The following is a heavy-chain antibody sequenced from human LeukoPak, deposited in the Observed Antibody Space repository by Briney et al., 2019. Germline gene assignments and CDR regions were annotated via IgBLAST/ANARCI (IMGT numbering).Heavy chain of an antibody. Sequence: PSETLSLTCTVSGGSISSSSYYWGWIRQPPGKGLEWIGSIYYSGSTHYNPSLKSRVTISVDTSKNQFSLKLSSVTAADTAVYYCARHITGYSSSWSTPPRWFDPWGQGTLVTVSS. V-gene: IGHV4-39*01. D-gene: IGHD6-13*01. CDR2: IYYSGST. CDR3: ARHITGYSSSWSTPPRWFDP. CDR1: GGSISSSSYY. J-gene: IGHJ5*02.